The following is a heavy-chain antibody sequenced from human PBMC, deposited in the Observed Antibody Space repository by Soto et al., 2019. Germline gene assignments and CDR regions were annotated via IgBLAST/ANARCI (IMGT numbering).Heavy chain of an antibody. CDR2: IYHTGST. CDR3: ARDNTGSLDP. D-gene: IGHD3-10*01. V-gene: IGHV4-30-2*01. Sequence: PSETLSLTCAVSRGSISGGGYSWSWIRQPPGMGLEWIGFIYHTGSTYYNPSLESRVTISVDRSKNQLYLRLSSVTAADTAVYYCARDNTGSLDPWGQGTLVTVS. CDR1: RGSISGGGYS. J-gene: IGHJ5*02.